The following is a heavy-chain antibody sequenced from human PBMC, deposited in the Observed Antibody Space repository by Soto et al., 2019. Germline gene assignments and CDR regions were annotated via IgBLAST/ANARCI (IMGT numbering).Heavy chain of an antibody. J-gene: IGHJ4*02. Sequence: QVQLQESGPGLVKPSGTLSLTCAVSGGSISSSNCWSWVRQPPGKGLEWIGEIYHSGSTNYNPSLKSRVTISVDTSKSQFSLKLSSVTAADTAVYYCATRPLDYYDSSGYKGYWGQGTLVTVSS. D-gene: IGHD3-22*01. CDR2: IYHSGST. V-gene: IGHV4-4*02. CDR1: GGSISSSNC. CDR3: ATRPLDYYDSSGYKGY.